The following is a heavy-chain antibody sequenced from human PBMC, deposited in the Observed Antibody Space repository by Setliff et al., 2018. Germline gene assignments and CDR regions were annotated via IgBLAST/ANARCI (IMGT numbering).Heavy chain of an antibody. D-gene: IGHD3-10*01. V-gene: IGHV3-23*01. CDR3: AKNGFGVVALGVNNWFDP. CDR2: ISGSGGGT. J-gene: IGHJ5*02. CDR1: GFTFSSYA. Sequence: PGGSLRLSCAASGFTFSSYAMSWVRQAPGKGLEWVSAISGSGGGTYYADSVKGRFTISRDNSKNTLYLQMNSLRAEDTAVYYCAKNGFGVVALGVNNWFDPWGQGTLVTVSS.